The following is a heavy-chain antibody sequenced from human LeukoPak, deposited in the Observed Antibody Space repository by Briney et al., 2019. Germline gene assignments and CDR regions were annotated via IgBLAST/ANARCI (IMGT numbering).Heavy chain of an antibody. CDR1: GGSISSDY. D-gene: IGHD1-26*01. CDR2: IYYSGST. CDR3: AREGGSYSGGFDY. Sequence: SETLSLACTVSGGSISSDYWSWIRQSPGKGLEWIANIYYSGSTNYNPSLKSRVTISIDTSKNQFSLKLSSVTAADTAVYYCAREGGSYSGGFDYWGQGTLVTVSS. V-gene: IGHV4-59*01. J-gene: IGHJ4*02.